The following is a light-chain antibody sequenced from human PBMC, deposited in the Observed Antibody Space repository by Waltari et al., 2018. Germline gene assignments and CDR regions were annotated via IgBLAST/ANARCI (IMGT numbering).Light chain of an antibody. J-gene: IGKJ5*01. CDR3: HQSRTFPIT. Sequence: EVVLTQSQDFQSVTPKEKVTITCRASQNIFTSLHWYQQKPGQSPKLLITYASQSFSGVPSRFSGSGSGTDFTLTLNGLEAEDAATYYCHQSRTFPITFGQGTRLEIK. CDR1: QNIFTS. CDR2: YAS. V-gene: IGKV6-21*01.